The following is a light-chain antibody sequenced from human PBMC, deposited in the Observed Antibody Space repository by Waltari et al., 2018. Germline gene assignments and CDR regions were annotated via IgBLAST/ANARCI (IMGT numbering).Light chain of an antibody. J-gene: IGLJ1*01. Sequence: QSALTQPASVSGSPDQSITISCTGTSRAIGAYNYVSWYQQPPGKAPKLLIYDVTYRPSGVSSRFSGSKSGNTASLTISGLQAEDEADYYCNSHTTVSSLVFGTGTKVTVL. V-gene: IGLV2-14*03. CDR2: DVT. CDR3: NSHTTVSSLV. CDR1: SRAIGAYNY.